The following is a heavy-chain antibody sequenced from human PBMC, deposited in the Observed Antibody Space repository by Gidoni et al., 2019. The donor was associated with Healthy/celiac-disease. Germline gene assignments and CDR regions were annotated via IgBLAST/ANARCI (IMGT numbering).Heavy chain of an antibody. CDR1: GFTFSSYS. Sequence: EVQLVESGGGLVKPGGSLRLSCAASGFTFSSYSMNWVRQAPGKGLEWVSSISSSSSYIYYADSVKGRFTISRDNAKNSLYLQMNSLRAEDTAVYYCARGFQGSGRDGGAFDIWGQGTMVTVSS. CDR2: ISSSSSYI. CDR3: ARGFQGSGRDGGAFDI. J-gene: IGHJ3*02. D-gene: IGHD3-10*01. V-gene: IGHV3-21*01.